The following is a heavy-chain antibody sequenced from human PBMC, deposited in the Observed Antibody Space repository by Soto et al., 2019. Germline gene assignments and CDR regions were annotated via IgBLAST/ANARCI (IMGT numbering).Heavy chain of an antibody. V-gene: IGHV3-23*01. CDR2: ISGSGGST. CDR3: AKGLGYDSVSYYIRQQNAFDP. D-gene: IGHD3-22*01. CDR1: GFTFSSYA. J-gene: IGHJ5*02. Sequence: EVQLLESGGGLVEPGGSLRLSCAASGFTFSSYAMSWVRQAPGKGLEWVSAISGSGGSTHYADSVKGRFTISRDSSTDTLYLQMKSLRAEDTAIYYCAKGLGYDSVSYYIRQQNAFDPWGQGTLVTVSS.